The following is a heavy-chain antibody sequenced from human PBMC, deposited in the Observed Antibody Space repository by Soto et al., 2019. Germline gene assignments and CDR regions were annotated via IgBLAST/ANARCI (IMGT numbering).Heavy chain of an antibody. CDR2: IRSETSSYAT. CDR1: GFSFSASA. Sequence: EVQLVESRGGLVQPGGSLKLACAASGFSFSASAMHWVRQASGRGLEWVGRIRSETSSYATAYAASVTGRFTISRDDSKNTAYLQMNSLKSEDSAVYYCARDGDHGLTDYYGQGTLVTVSS. CDR3: ARDGDHGLTDY. J-gene: IGHJ4*02. D-gene: IGHD4-17*01. V-gene: IGHV3-73*01.